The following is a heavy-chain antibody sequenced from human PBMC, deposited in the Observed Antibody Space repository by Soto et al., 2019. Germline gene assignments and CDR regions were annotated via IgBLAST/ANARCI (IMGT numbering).Heavy chain of an antibody. J-gene: IGHJ5*02. V-gene: IGHV1-69*06. CDR2: TGSGTGPG. Sequence: SVKVSCKASGGSLSTNPISWVRQAPGQGLEWMGGTGSGTGPGNHAQKFQGRLTVTADKSTSTVYMELTNLSSEDTAVYYCAGRYRGRLSRSFPPRGPGLPVPRL. CDR3: AGRYRGRLSRSFPP. CDR1: GGSLSTNP. D-gene: IGHD1-26*01.